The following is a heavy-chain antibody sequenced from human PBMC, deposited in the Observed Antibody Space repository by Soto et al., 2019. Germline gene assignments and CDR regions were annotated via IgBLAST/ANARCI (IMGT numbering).Heavy chain of an antibody. D-gene: IGHD4-4*01. J-gene: IGHJ4*02. V-gene: IGHV3-11*01. CDR1: GFTFSEYS. Sequence: GGSLRLSCAASGFTFSEYSMNWIRQAPGKGLEWVSYISSTGSTIYYADSVKCRFTISRDNAKNSLYLQMNSLSTEDTAFYYCARSAVTVPPAYWGQGTMVTVSS. CDR3: ARSAVTVPPAY. CDR2: ISSTGSTI.